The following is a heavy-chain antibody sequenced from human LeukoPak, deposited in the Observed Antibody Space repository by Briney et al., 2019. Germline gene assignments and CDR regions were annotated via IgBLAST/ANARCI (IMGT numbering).Heavy chain of an antibody. CDR2: VNYSGST. D-gene: IGHD5/OR15-5a*01. CDR3: ATNPPATVSTIADPS. Sequence: SETLSLTCAVYGGSFSGHYWSWIRQPSGKGLEWIGEVNYSGSTNYNPSLKSRITISVDTSKNQFSLKLTSVTAADTAVYYCATNPPATVSTIADPSWGQGTLVTVSS. V-gene: IGHV4-34*01. CDR1: GGSFSGHY. J-gene: IGHJ4*02.